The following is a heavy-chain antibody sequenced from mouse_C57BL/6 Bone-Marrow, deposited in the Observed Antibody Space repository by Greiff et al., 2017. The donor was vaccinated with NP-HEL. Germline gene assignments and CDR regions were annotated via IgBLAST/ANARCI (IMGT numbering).Heavy chain of an antibody. Sequence: VQLQQSGAELARPGASVKLSCKASGYTFTSYGISWVKQRPGQGLEWIGEIYPRSGNTYYNEKFKGKATLTADKSSSTAYMELRSLTSEDSAVDFCPIYYDGSSEKWGQGTTLTVSS. CDR1: GYTFTSYG. V-gene: IGHV1-81*01. J-gene: IGHJ2*01. CDR3: PIYYDGSSEK. D-gene: IGHD1-1*01. CDR2: IYPRSGNT.